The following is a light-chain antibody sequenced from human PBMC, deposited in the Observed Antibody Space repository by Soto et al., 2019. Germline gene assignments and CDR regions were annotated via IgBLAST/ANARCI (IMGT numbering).Light chain of an antibody. CDR1: QSISVY. V-gene: IGKV3-11*01. J-gene: IGKJ4*01. CDR2: DAS. CDR3: QQRRYWPLT. Sequence: ETVLAQSPATLSLSPGERATLSCRASQSISVYLAWYQHKPGQAPRLLIYDASNRAAGIPARFSGSGSGTDFTLPISSLEPEDFAVYYCQQRRYWPLTFGGGTKVEIK.